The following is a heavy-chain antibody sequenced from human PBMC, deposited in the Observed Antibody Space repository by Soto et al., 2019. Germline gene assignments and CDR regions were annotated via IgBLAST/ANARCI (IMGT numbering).Heavy chain of an antibody. CDR3: AKDRNSIAVAGTFGY. CDR1: GFTFSSYA. CDR2: ISGCGGST. Sequence: EVQLLESGGGLVQPGGSLRLSCAASGFTFSSYAMGLVRQAPGEGLEWVSAISGCGGSTYYADSVKGRFTISRDNSKNTLYLQMNSLRAEDTAVYYCAKDRNSIAVAGTFGYWGQGTLVTVSS. J-gene: IGHJ4*02. D-gene: IGHD6-19*01. V-gene: IGHV3-23*01.